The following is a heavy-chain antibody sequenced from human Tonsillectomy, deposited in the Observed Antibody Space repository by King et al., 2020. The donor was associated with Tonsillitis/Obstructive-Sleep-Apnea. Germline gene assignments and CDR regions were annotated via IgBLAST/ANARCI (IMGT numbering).Heavy chain of an antibody. CDR2: IRCKGGST. CDR3: VKALDTAMVTRVHFDY. D-gene: IGHD5-18*01. V-gene: IGHV3-64D*06. CDR1: GFTFSSYA. Sequence: VQLVESGGGLVQPGGALRLSCSASGFTFSSYAMHLVRQAPGKGWEYVSAIRCKGGSTYYGVSVKGRVTISRDNSKNTLYLQMSGLRVEDTAVYYCVKALDTAMVTRVHFDYWGQGTLVTVSS. J-gene: IGHJ4*02.